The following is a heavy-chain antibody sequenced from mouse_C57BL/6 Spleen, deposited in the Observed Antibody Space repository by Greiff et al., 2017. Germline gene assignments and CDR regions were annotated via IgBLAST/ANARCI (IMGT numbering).Heavy chain of an antibody. CDR2: IYPGDGDT. CDR3: ARSTLGGEGFAY. CDR1: GYAFSSSW. V-gene: IGHV1-82*01. D-gene: IGHD4-1*01. Sequence: QVQLQQSGPELVKPGASVKISCKASGYAFSSSWMNWVKQRPGKGLEWIGRIYPGDGDTNYNGKFKGKATLTADKSSSTAYMQLSSLTSEDSAVYFCARSTLGGEGFAYWGQGTLVTVSA. J-gene: IGHJ3*01.